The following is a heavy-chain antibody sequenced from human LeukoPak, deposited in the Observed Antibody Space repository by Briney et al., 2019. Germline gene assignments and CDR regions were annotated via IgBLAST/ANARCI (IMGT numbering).Heavy chain of an antibody. CDR2: IYYSGST. J-gene: IGHJ4*02. Sequence: PSETLSLTCTVSGGSISSYYWSWIRQPPGKGLEWIGYIYYSGSTNSNPSLKSRVTISVDTSKNQFSLKLSSVTAADTAVYYCARDRTAEGFDYWGQGTLVTVSS. CDR3: ARDRTAEGFDY. V-gene: IGHV4-59*12. CDR1: GGSISSYY.